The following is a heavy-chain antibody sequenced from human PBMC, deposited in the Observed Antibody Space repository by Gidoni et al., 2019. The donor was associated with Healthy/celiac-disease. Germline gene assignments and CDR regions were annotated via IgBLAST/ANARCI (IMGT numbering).Heavy chain of an antibody. V-gene: IGHV3-21*01. CDR2: ISSSSSYI. D-gene: IGHD2-15*01. J-gene: IGHJ4*02. CDR1: GFTFSSYS. CDR3: ARDWQEYCSGGSCYFDY. Sequence: EVQLVESGGGLVKPGGSLRLSCAASGFTFSSYSMNWVRQAPGKGLEWVSSISSSSSYIYYADSVKGRFTISRDNAKNSLYLQMNSLRAEDTAVYYCARDWQEYCSGGSCYFDYWGQGTLVTVSS.